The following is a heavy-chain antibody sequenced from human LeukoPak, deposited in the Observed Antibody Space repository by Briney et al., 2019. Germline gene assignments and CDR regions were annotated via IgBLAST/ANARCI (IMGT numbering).Heavy chain of an antibody. CDR3: AKEGTTAYSIAAESADY. CDR2: ISGSGGST. J-gene: IGHJ4*02. CDR1: GFTFSSYG. V-gene: IGHV3-23*01. Sequence: GGSLRLSCAASGFTFSSYGMSWVRQAPGKGLEWVSAISGSGGSTYYADSVKGRFTISRDNSKNTLYLQMNSLRAEDTAVYYCAKEGTTAYSIAAESADYWGQGTLVTVSS. D-gene: IGHD6-13*01.